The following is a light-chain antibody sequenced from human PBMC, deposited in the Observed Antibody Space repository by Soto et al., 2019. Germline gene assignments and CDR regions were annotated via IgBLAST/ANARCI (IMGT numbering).Light chain of an antibody. V-gene: IGKV3-11*01. CDR1: QSVSSY. Sequence: PGVRATLSCRASQSVSSYLAWYQQKPGRAPRLLIYDASNRATGIPARFSGSGSGTDFTLTISSLEPEDFGVYYCQQYERWAEITFGQGTRLEIK. J-gene: IGKJ5*01. CDR3: QQYERWAEIT. CDR2: DAS.